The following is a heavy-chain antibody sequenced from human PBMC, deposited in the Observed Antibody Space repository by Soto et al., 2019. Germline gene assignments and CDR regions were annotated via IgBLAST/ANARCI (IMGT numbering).Heavy chain of an antibody. J-gene: IGHJ6*02. D-gene: IGHD3-9*01. CDR3: AKTPVDPPYYYYYGMDV. V-gene: IGHV1-69*12. CDR2: IIPIFGTA. CDR1: GGTFSSYA. Sequence: QVQLVQSGAEVKKRGSSVKVSCKASGGTFSSYAISWVRQAPGQGLEWMGGIIPIFGTANYAQKFQGRVTITADESTSTAYMELSSLRSEDTAVYYCAKTPVDPPYYYYYGMDVWGQGTTVTVSS.